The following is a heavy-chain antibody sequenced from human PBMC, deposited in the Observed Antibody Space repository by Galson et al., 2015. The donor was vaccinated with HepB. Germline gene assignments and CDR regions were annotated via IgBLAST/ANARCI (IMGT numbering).Heavy chain of an antibody. CDR3: AKSHSSGYHPDAFDI. J-gene: IGHJ3*02. CDR1: GFTFSSYA. D-gene: IGHD3-22*01. Sequence: SLRLSCAASGFTFSSYAMSWVRQAPGKGLEWVSAISGSGGSTYYADSVKGRSTISRDNSKNTLYLQMNSLRAEDTAVYYCAKSHSSGYHPDAFDIWGQGTMVTVSS. CDR2: ISGSGGST. V-gene: IGHV3-23*01.